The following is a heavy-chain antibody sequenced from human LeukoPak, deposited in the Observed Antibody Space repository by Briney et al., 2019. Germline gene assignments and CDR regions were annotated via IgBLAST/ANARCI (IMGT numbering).Heavy chain of an antibody. CDR3: ARKVAVAGTDDAFDI. D-gene: IGHD6-19*01. Sequence: ASVKVSCKASGYTFTSYGISWVRQAPGQGLEWMGWISAYNGNTNYAQKLQGRVTMTTDTSTSTAYMELRSLRSDDTAVYYCARKVAVAGTDDAFDIWGQGTMVTVSS. V-gene: IGHV1-18*01. J-gene: IGHJ3*02. CDR2: ISAYNGNT. CDR1: GYTFTSYG.